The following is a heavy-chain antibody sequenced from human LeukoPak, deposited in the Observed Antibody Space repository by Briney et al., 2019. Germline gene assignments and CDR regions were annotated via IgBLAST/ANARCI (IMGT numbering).Heavy chain of an antibody. Sequence: GGSLRLSCAASGFNFNNFAMSWVRQAPGKGPEWLSAMTGPADTTYYAESVKGRFTISRDHSKSMVYLQMTSLRVEDTAIYYCAKGAEIDHWGQGTLVTVSS. V-gene: IGHV3-23*01. CDR3: AKGAEIDH. CDR1: GFNFNNFA. CDR2: MTGPADTT. J-gene: IGHJ4*02.